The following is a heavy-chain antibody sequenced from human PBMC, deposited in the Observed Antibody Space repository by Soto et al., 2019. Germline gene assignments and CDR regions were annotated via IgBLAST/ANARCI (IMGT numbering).Heavy chain of an antibody. Sequence: QVQLQQWGAGLLKPSETLSLTCAVYGGSLSDYYWNWIRQPPGKGLEWIGEINHSGSTNYNPSLKSRVTISDDTSKNHFSLKVSSVTAADTAVYYCARGSRWLRFYFDYWGQGTLVTVSS. V-gene: IGHV4-34*01. CDR1: GGSLSDYY. CDR3: ARGSRWLRFYFDY. J-gene: IGHJ4*02. D-gene: IGHD5-12*01. CDR2: INHSGST.